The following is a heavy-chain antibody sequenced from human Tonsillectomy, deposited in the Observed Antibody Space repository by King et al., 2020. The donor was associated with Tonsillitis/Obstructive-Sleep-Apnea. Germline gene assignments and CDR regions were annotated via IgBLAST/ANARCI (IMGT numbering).Heavy chain of an antibody. Sequence: QLVQSGAEVKKPGSSVKVSCKASGGTFSSYAISWVRQAPGQGLEWMGGIIPIFGTANYAQKFQGRVTITADESTSTAYMELSSLRSEDTAVYYCARSRGVSNKRSGYYQIDYWGQGTLVTVSS. CDR1: GGTFSSYA. CDR2: IIPIFGTA. CDR3: ARSRGVSNKRSGYYQIDY. V-gene: IGHV1-69*01. J-gene: IGHJ4*02. D-gene: IGHD3-22*01.